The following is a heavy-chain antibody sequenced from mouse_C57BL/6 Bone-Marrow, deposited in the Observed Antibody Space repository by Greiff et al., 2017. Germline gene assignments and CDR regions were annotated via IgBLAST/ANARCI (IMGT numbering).Heavy chain of an antibody. CDR3: ARWGIGYYGSSYVYYYAMDY. J-gene: IGHJ4*01. CDR2: IYPRSGNT. Sequence: VQLQQSGAELARPGASVKLSCKASGFTFTSYGISWVKQSTGQGLEWIGKIYPRSGNTYYNEKVKGKATLTADKSSSPAYMELRSLTSEDAAVYFCARWGIGYYGSSYVYYYAMDYWGQGTSVTVSS. D-gene: IGHD1-1*01. CDR1: GFTFTSYG. V-gene: IGHV1-81*01.